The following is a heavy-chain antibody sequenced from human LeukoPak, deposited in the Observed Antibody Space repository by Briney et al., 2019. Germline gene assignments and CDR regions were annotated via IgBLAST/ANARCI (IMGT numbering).Heavy chain of an antibody. J-gene: IGHJ6*02. D-gene: IGHD3/OR15-3a*01. CDR2: IKQDGSEK. CDR3: ARDRYFGHYGMDV. Sequence: GGSLRLSCAASGFTFSSYWMSWVRQAPGKGLEWVANIKQDGSEKYYVDSVKGRFTISRDNAKNSLYLQMNSLRAEDTAVYYCARDRYFGHYGMDVWGQGTTVTVSS. CDR1: GFTFSSYW. V-gene: IGHV3-7*01.